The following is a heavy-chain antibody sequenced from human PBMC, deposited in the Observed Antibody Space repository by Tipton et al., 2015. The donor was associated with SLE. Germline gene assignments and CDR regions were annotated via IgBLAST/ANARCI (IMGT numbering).Heavy chain of an antibody. CDR3: ARMVSAMDYYMDV. Sequence: SLRLSCAASAFTFSSYAMSWVRQAPGKGLEWVSVIYSGGRSTYYADSVKGRFTISRDNSKNTLYLQMNSLRAEDTAVYYCARMVSAMDYYMDVWGKGTTVTVSS. J-gene: IGHJ6*03. D-gene: IGHD2-8*01. CDR1: AFTFSSYA. CDR2: IYSGGRST. V-gene: IGHV3-23*03.